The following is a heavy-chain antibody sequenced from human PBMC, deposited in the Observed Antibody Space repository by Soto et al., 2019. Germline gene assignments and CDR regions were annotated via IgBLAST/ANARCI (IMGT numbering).Heavy chain of an antibody. D-gene: IGHD3-3*01. CDR2: IYYSGST. CDR3: ARTYYDFWSGXTLGFDP. V-gene: IGHV4-39*01. J-gene: IGHJ5*02. Sequence: PSETLSLTCTVSGGSISSSSYYWGWIRQPPGKGLEWIGSIYYSGSTYYNPSLKSRVTISVDTSKNQFSLKLSSVTAADTAVYYCARTYYDFWSGXTLGFDPWGQGTLVTVSS. CDR1: GGSISSSSYY.